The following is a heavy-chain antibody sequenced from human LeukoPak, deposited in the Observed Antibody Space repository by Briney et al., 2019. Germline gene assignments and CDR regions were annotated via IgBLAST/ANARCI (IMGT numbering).Heavy chain of an antibody. CDR2: IIPIFGTA. J-gene: IGHJ4*02. V-gene: IGHV1-69*13. Sequence: SVKVSCKASGGTFSSYAISWVRQAPGQGLEWMGGIIPIFGTANYAQKFQGRVTITADGSTSTAYMELSSLRSEDTAVYYCARTYYYDSSGDFDYWGQGTLVTVSS. CDR3: ARTYYYDSSGDFDY. D-gene: IGHD3-22*01. CDR1: GGTFSSYA.